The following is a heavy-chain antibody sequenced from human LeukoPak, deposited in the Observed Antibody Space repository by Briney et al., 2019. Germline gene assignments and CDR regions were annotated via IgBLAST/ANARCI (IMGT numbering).Heavy chain of an antibody. CDR1: GFTFSNYA. V-gene: IGHV3-21*01. J-gene: IGHJ4*02. Sequence: TGGSLRLSCAASGFTFSNYAMNWVRQAPGKGLEWVSSISSSSSYIYYADSVKGRFTISRDNAKNSLYLQMNSLRAEDTAVYYCAREELGDYWGQGTLVTVSS. CDR3: AREELGDY. D-gene: IGHD7-27*01. CDR2: ISSSSSYI.